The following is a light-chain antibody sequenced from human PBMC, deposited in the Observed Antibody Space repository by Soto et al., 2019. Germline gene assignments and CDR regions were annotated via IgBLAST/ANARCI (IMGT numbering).Light chain of an antibody. CDR2: KTS. Sequence: DIQMTQSPSTLSASVGDRVSITCRASQNIKSWLAWYQQKPGKAPKLLIYKTSSLESGVPSRFSGSGSGTEFTLTLSSLQPDDFATYCCQQYNSYPLTFGGGTKVEIK. V-gene: IGKV1-5*03. CDR1: QNIKSW. J-gene: IGKJ4*01. CDR3: QQYNSYPLT.